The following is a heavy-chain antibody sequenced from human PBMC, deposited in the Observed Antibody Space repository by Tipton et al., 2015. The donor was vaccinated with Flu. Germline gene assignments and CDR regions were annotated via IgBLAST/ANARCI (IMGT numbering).Heavy chain of an antibody. D-gene: IGHD3-10*01. CDR2: IYPGDSDT. J-gene: IGHJ4*02. Sequence: QLVQSGAELKKPGESLKISCKGSGYSFTNYWIGWVRQKPGKGLEWMGVIYPGDSDTRYRPSFQGQVTLSADKSISTAYLQWDRLKASDTAVYYCATLGGGTSVPGWGQGTLVTVSS. CDR1: GYSFTNYW. V-gene: IGHV5-51*01. CDR3: ATLGGGTSVPG.